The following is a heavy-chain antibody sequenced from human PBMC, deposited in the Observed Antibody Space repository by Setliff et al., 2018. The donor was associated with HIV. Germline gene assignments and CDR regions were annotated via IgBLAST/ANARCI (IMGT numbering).Heavy chain of an antibody. V-gene: IGHV1-69*13. Sequence: SVKVSCKDSGGDLRNYAISWVRQAPGQGLEWVGGIRPRLNSPNFAQRCEGRVTLTADETTRTVYMDFTSLRPDDTALYYCAILGRRYCNHYTASCYETAGGDSDLKTSDYWGPGTLVTVSS. CDR3: AILGRRYCNHYTASCYETAGGDSDLKTSDY. CDR1: GGDLRNYA. CDR2: IRPRLNSP. D-gene: IGHD2-21*02. J-gene: IGHJ4*02.